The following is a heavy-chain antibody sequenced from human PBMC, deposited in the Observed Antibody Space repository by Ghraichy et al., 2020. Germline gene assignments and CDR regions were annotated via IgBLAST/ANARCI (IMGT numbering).Heavy chain of an antibody. D-gene: IGHD4-11*01. CDR2: ISGSGGKT. Sequence: GVLNISCAASGFTFSSYAMNWVRQAPGKGLEWVSTISGSGGKTYYADSVKGRFTISRDNSKNTLYLQMNSLRAEDTAVFYCAKDSLTYTQYFDYWGQGTLVTVSS. V-gene: IGHV3-23*01. CDR1: GFTFSSYA. CDR3: AKDSLTYTQYFDY. J-gene: IGHJ4*02.